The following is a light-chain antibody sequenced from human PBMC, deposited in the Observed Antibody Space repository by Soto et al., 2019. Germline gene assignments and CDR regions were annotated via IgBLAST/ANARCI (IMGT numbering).Light chain of an antibody. CDR1: QGISNY. J-gene: IGKJ4*01. CDR3: QKCGIAPFT. CDR2: AAS. Sequence: DIQMTQSPSSLSTSVGDRVTITCRASQGISNYLAWYQQKPGKVPKLLIYAASTVQSGGPSRFSGSGSWTDFTLTISSLQPEDVATYYCQKCGIAPFTFGGGTKVDIK. V-gene: IGKV1-27*01.